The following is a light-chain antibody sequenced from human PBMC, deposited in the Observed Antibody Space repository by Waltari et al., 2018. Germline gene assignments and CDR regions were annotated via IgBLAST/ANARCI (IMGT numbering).Light chain of an antibody. V-gene: IGLV2-23*01. J-gene: IGLJ3*02. Sequence: QSALTQPASVSGSPGQSVTISCTGTSSDVGLVSWYQQHPGKAPKLIIYEDNNRPSGVSDRFSGSKPGNTVSLTISGLQAEDEADYHCCSYAGPWVFGGGTKLTVL. CDR1: SSDVGL. CDR3: CSYAGPWV. CDR2: EDN.